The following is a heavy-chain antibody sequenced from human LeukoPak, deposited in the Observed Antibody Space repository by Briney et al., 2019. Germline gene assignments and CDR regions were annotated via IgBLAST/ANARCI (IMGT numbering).Heavy chain of an antibody. CDR2: IYYGGTT. CDR3: ARQISDYYYYYIDV. J-gene: IGHJ6*03. CDR1: GGSITSSSYY. Sequence: SETLSLTCTVSGGSITSSSYYWGWIRQPPGKGLEWFGNIYYGGTTYYNSSLKSRVTISEDTSKNRFSLMLTSVTAADTAVYYCARQISDYYYYYIDVWGKGTTVIVSS. V-gene: IGHV4-39*01.